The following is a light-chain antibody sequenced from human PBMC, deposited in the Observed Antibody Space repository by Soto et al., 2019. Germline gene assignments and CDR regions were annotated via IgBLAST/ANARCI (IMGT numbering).Light chain of an antibody. CDR1: PSVSSY. Sequence: EIVLTQSPATLSLSPGERATLSCRASPSVSSYLAWYPQQPGQAPRLLIYGASSSATGLPNTFCSSRSGTDFSLTTSRMEHEDFVVYYCHQHCNSYQTFGQGTKVDIK. CDR2: GAS. J-gene: IGKJ1*01. V-gene: IGKV3-20*01. CDR3: HQHCNSYQT.